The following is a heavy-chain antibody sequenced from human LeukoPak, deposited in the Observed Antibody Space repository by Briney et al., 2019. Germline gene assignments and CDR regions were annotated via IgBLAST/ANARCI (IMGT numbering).Heavy chain of an antibody. CDR2: ISSSGSTI. Sequence: GSLRLSCAASGFTFSSYEMNWVRQAPGKGLEWVSYISSSGSTIYYADSVKCRFTISRENAKNSLYLQMNSLRAEDTAVYYCARLTYYDFWSGYAPNNWFDPWGQGTLVTVSS. D-gene: IGHD3-3*01. CDR1: GFTFSSYE. V-gene: IGHV3-48*03. J-gene: IGHJ5*02. CDR3: ARLTYYDFWSGYAPNNWFDP.